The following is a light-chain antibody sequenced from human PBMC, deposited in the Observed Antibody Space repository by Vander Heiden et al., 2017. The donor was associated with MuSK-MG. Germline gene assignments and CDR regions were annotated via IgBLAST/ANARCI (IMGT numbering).Light chain of an antibody. CDR3: QQRSNWPRT. J-gene: IGKJ4*01. CDR2: DAS. Sequence: EIVLTQSPATLSWSPGERATLSCRASQSVSSYLAWYQQKPGQAPRLLIYDASNRSTRIPARFSGSGSGTDLTLTISSLEPEDFAVYYCQQRSNWPRTFGGGTKVEIK. V-gene: IGKV3-11*01. CDR1: QSVSSY.